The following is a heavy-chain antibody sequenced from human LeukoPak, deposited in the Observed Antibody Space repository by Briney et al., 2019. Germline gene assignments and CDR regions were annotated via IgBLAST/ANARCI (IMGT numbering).Heavy chain of an antibody. J-gene: IGHJ4*02. CDR2: INPNSGGT. CDR3: ARAYDSSCYSNGFDY. V-gene: IGHV1-2*02. D-gene: IGHD3-22*01. Sequence: ASVKVSCKASGYTFTGYYMHWGRQAPGQGLEWMGWINPNSGGTNYAQKFQGRVTMTRDTSISTAYMELSRLRSDDTAVYYCARAYDSSCYSNGFDYWGQGTLVTVSS. CDR1: GYTFTGYY.